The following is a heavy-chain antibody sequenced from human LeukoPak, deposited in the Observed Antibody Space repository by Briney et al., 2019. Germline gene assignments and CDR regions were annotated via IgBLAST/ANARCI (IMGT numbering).Heavy chain of an antibody. CDR2: ISGSGDNT. J-gene: IGHJ6*02. CDR1: GFTFSSYA. D-gene: IGHD3-16*01. V-gene: IGHV3-23*01. Sequence: GGSLRLSCAASGFTFSSYAMSWVRQAPGKGLEWVSGISGSGDNTYYADSVKGRFTISRDNSKNTQYLQMNSLRAEDTAVYYCATSWGPDTSAFRWGRDGMDVWGQGTTVIVS. CDR3: ATSWGPDTSAFRWGRDGMDV.